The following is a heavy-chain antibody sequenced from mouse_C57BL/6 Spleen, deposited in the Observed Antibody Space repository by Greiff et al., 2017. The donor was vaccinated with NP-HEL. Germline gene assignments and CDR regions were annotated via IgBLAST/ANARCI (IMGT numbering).Heavy chain of an antibody. CDR3: ARDGNSQYSPMDY. J-gene: IGHJ4*01. D-gene: IGHD2-1*01. CDR1: GYSITSGYY. Sequence: EVQRVESGPGLVKPSQSLSLTCYVTGYSITSGYYWNWIRQFPGNKLEWMGYISYDGSNNYNPSLKNRISITSDTSKNQFFLKLNSLTTEDTATYYCARDGNSQYSPMDYWGRGTSVTVSS. V-gene: IGHV3-6*01. CDR2: ISYDGSN.